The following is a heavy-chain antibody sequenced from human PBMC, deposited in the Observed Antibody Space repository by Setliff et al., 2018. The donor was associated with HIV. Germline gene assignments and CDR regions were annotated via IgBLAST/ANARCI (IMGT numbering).Heavy chain of an antibody. V-gene: IGHV1-18*01. CDR2: ISAYNGNT. D-gene: IGHD3-22*01. Sequence: ASVKVSCKASGYTFTSYGISWVRQAPGQGLEWMGWISAYNGNTTYAQKFYGRVTITADESTDTVEMELTSLTSEDTAMYYCARDDHYYDMGSIYSDWYFDVWGPATQVTVSS. J-gene: IGHJ2*01. CDR1: GYTFTSYG. CDR3: ARDDHYYDMGSIYSDWYFDV.